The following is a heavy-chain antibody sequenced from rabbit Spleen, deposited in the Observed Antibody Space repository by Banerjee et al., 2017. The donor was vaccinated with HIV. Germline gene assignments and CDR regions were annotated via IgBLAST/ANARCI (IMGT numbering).Heavy chain of an antibody. Sequence: QSLEESGGDLVQPGASLTLTCKASGLDFSSNVMCWVRQAPGKGPEWIACIYTSSGSAYHASWVNGRFTISKTSSTTVTLQMTSLTAADTATYFCARDGSGSGADLDLWGPGTLVTVS. D-gene: IGHD1-1*01. CDR2: IYTSSGSA. CDR3: ARDGSGSGADLDL. J-gene: IGHJ6*01. V-gene: IGHV1S40*01. CDR1: GLDFSSNV.